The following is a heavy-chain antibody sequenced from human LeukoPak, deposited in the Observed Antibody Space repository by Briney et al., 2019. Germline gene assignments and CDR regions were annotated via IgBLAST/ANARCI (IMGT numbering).Heavy chain of an antibody. D-gene: IGHD2-21*02. Sequence: PSQTLSLTCAVSGGSISSGGYSWSWIRQPPGKGLEWIGYIYHSGSTYYNPSLKSRVTISVDRSKNQFSLKLSSVTAADTAVYYCARRPVTGAFDIWGQGTMVTVSS. V-gene: IGHV4-30-2*01. J-gene: IGHJ3*02. CDR3: ARRPVTGAFDI. CDR2: IYHSGST. CDR1: GGSISSGGYS.